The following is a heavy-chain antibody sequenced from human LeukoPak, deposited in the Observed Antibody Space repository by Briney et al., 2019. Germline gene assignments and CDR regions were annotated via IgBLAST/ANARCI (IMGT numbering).Heavy chain of an antibody. CDR2: IYTSRST. CDR3: ARGDFWSGYEDY. D-gene: IGHD3-3*01. V-gene: IGHV4-61*02. Sequence: SETLSLTCTVSGGSISSGSYCWSWNRQPAGKGLEWIGRIYTSRSTNYNPSLKSRVTISVDTSKNQFSLKLSSVTAADTAVYYCARGDFWSGYEDYWGQGTLVTVSS. CDR1: GGSISSGSYC. J-gene: IGHJ4*02.